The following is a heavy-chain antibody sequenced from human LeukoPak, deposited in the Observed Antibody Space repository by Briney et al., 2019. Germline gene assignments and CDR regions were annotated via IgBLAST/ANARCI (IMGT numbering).Heavy chain of an antibody. V-gene: IGHV1-46*01. CDR3: ARLGYRLIDDAFDI. J-gene: IGHJ3*02. CDR1: GYTFTSYY. CDR2: IDPSGGST. D-gene: IGHD2-21*01. Sequence: ASVKVSCKASGYTFTSYYMHWVRQAPGQGLEWMGVIDPSGGSTSYAQKFQGRITMTRDTSTSTVYMELSSLRSEDTAVYYCARLGYRLIDDAFDIWGQGTMVTVSS.